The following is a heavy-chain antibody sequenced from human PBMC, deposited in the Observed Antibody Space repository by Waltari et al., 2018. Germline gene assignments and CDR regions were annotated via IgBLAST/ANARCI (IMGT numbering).Heavy chain of an antibody. D-gene: IGHD1-26*01. CDR3: ARARRSGSYALAY. CDR1: GDTFDHYA. V-gene: IGHV1-69*13. J-gene: IGHJ4*02. CDR2: IIPIFDAP. Sequence: QVQLVQSGADVKKPGSPVTVSCKASGDTFDHYAVTWVRQAPGQGLEWMGRIIPIFDAPYYAQKFQGRVTITADKSTRTVYMELISLRSDDTAVYFCARARRSGSYALAYWGQGTLVTVSS.